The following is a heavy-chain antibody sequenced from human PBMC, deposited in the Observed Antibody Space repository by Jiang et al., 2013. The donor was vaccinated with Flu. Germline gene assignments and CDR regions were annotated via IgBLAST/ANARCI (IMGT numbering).Heavy chain of an antibody. J-gene: IGHJ4*02. V-gene: IGHV4-59*12. CDR1: GGSISSYY. D-gene: IGHD6-19*01. Sequence: QTLSLTCTVSGGSISSYYWSWIRQPPGKGLEWIGYIYYSGSTYYNPSLKSRVTISVDRSKNQFSLKLSSVTAADTAVYYCASSIAVAGPLDYWGQGTLVTVSS. CDR2: IYYSGST. CDR3: ASSIAVAGPLDY.